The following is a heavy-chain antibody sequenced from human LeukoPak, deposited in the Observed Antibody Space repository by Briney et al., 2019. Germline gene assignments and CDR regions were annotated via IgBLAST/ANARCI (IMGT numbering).Heavy chain of an antibody. Sequence: SETLSLTCTVSGGSVSSGSYYWSWIRQPPGKGPEWIGYIYYSGSTKYNPSLKSRVTISVDTSKNQFSLKLSSVTAADTAVYYCARDHLWFGASQGHYGMDVWGKGTTVTVSS. CDR2: IYYSGST. CDR1: GGSVSSGSYY. J-gene: IGHJ6*04. D-gene: IGHD3-10*01. V-gene: IGHV4-61*01. CDR3: ARDHLWFGASQGHYGMDV.